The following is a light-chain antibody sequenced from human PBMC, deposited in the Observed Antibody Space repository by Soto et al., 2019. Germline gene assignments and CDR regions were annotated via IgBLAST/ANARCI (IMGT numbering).Light chain of an antibody. CDR2: GAS. CDR3: QQYGSSIT. V-gene: IGKV3-20*01. CDR1: QSVSSSS. J-gene: IGKJ2*01. Sequence: EIVLTQSPGTLSLSPGERATLSCRTSQSVSSSSLAWYQQKAGQAPRLLIYGASSRATGIPYRFSGSGSGTDFILTIIRLEPEDFAVYYCQQYGSSITFGQGTKVEIK.